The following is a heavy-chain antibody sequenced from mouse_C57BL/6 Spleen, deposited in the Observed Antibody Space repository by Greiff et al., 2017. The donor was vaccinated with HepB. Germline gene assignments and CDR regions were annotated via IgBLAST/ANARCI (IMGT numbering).Heavy chain of an antibody. CDR2: ISSGGSYT. D-gene: IGHD2-12*01. CDR1: GFTFSSSG. CDR3: ARHEDSFFDY. V-gene: IGHV5-6*01. Sequence: EVKLVESGGDLVKPGGSLKLSCAASGFTFSSSGMSWVRQTPDKRLEWVATISSGGSYTYYPDSVKGRFTISRDNAKNTLYLQMSSLKSEDTAMYYCARHEDSFFDYWGQGTTLTVSS. J-gene: IGHJ2*01.